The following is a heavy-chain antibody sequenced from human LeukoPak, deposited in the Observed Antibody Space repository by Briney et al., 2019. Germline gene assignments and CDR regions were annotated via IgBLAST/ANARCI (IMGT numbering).Heavy chain of an antibody. CDR3: ARRGVVPAAPFDY. J-gene: IGHJ4*02. Sequence: GASVKVSCKASGYTFTGHYMHWVRQAPGQGLEWMGWINPNSGGTNYAQKFQGRVTMTRDTSISTAYMELSRLRSDDTAVYYCARRGVVPAAPFDYWGQGTLVTVSS. CDR1: GYTFTGHY. V-gene: IGHV1-2*02. CDR2: INPNSGGT. D-gene: IGHD2-2*01.